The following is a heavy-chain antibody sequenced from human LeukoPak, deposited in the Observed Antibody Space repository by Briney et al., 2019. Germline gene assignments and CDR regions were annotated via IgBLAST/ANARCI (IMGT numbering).Heavy chain of an antibody. J-gene: IGHJ5*02. D-gene: IGHD3-10*01. V-gene: IGHV1-8*02. Sequence: GASVKVSCKASGYTFTTYDITWVRQATGQGLEWMGWMNPNSGNTAYAQKFQGRVTMTRDTSITTAYMELSSLRSEDTAVYYCARSGFGSGISFDLWGQGTLVTVSS. CDR1: GYTFTTYD. CDR3: ARSGFGSGISFDL. CDR2: MNPNSGNT.